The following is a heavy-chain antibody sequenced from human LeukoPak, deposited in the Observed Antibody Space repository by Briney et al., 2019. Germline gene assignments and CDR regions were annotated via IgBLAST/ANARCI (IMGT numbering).Heavy chain of an antibody. CDR2: ISAYNGNT. V-gene: IGHV1-18*01. Sequence: ASVKVSCKASGYTFTSYGISWVRQAPGQGLEWMGWISAYNGNTNYAQKLQGRVTMTTDTSTSTAYMELRSLRSDDTAVYYCARAEDAITPHDAFDIWGQATKVTVSS. D-gene: IGHD5-24*01. J-gene: IGHJ3*02. CDR3: ARAEDAITPHDAFDI. CDR1: GYTFTSYG.